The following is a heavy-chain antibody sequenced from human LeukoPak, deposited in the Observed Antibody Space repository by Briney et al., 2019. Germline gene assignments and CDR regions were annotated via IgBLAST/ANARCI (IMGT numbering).Heavy chain of an antibody. V-gene: IGHV1-46*01. Sequence: ASVKVSCKASGYTFSSYYMHWVRQAPEQGLEWMGVINPSGGSTSYAQRFQGRVPMTRDTSTSTFYMELSSLRSEDTAVYYCARHSLPGTTPFDYWGQGTLVTVSS. CDR2: INPSGGST. CDR3: ARHSLPGTTPFDY. D-gene: IGHD1-1*01. J-gene: IGHJ4*02. CDR1: GYTFSSYY.